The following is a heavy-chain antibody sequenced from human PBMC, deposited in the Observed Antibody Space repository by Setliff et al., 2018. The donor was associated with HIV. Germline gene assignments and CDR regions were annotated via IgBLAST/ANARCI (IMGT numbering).Heavy chain of an antibody. CDR2: INPKSGGT. Sequence: ASVKVSCKASGYTFTDHYMHWVRQAPGQGLEWMGWINPKSGGTNSALKFQGRVTMTRDTSISTAYMELSSLKSEDTAVYYCARAPSPDYAYAFDIWGQGTMVTVSS. V-gene: IGHV1-2*02. CDR3: ARAPSPDYAYAFDI. J-gene: IGHJ3*02. CDR1: GYTFTDHY. D-gene: IGHD4-17*01.